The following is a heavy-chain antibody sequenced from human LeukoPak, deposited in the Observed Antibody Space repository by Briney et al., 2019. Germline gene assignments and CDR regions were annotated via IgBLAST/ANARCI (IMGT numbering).Heavy chain of an antibody. V-gene: IGHV3-23*01. CDR2: TSGSGDRK. CDR3: AKDGVRPDFGDYYSADF. Sequence: GGSLRLSCAASGLTFSRYAMTWVRQAPGKGLEWVSSTSGSGDRKYYADSVKGRFTISRDNSKNTLYLQMNSLRAEDTAVYYCAKDGVRPDFGDYYSADFWGQGTLVTVSS. CDR1: GLTFSRYA. D-gene: IGHD4-17*01. J-gene: IGHJ4*02.